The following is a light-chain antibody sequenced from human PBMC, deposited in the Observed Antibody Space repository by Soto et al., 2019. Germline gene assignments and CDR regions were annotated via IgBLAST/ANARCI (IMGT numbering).Light chain of an antibody. V-gene: IGKV1-39*01. CDR1: QSINTY. J-gene: IGKJ1*01. CDR2: GAS. Sequence: DIQMTQSPSSLPASVGDRVTITCRASQSINTYLNWYQQKPGKAPKLLIYGASSLQSGVPSRISGGGSGTDFTLTISSLQPEDYATYYCQQCYSTPRTFGQGTKVEIK. CDR3: QQCYSTPRT.